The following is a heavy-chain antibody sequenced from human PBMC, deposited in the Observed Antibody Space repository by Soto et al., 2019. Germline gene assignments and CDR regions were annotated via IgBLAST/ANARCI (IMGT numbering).Heavy chain of an antibody. D-gene: IGHD3-22*01. J-gene: IGHJ4*02. CDR2: ISGSGGST. V-gene: IGHV3-23*01. CDR1: GFTFSSYA. CDR3: AKVDLSYYDSSGYRGYFDY. Sequence: PGGSLRLSCAASGFTFSSYAMSWVRQAPGKGLEWVSAISGSGGSTYYADSVKGRFTISRDNSKNTLYLQMNSLRAEDTAVYYCAKVDLSYYDSSGYRGYFDYWGQGTLVTVSS.